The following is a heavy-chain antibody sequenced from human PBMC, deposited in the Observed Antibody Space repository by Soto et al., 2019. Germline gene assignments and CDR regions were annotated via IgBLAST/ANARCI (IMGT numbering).Heavy chain of an antibody. J-gene: IGHJ3*02. CDR1: GFSLSTSGVG. Sequence: QITLKESGPTLVKPTQTLTLTCTFSGFSLSTSGVGVGWIRQPPGKALEWLALIYWDDDKRYSPSLKSRLTITKDHSKNQVVLTMTNMDHVDTATYYCAHSFGGDDAFDIWGQGTMVTVSS. CDR2: IYWDDDK. D-gene: IGHD2-15*01. V-gene: IGHV2-5*02. CDR3: AHSFGGDDAFDI.